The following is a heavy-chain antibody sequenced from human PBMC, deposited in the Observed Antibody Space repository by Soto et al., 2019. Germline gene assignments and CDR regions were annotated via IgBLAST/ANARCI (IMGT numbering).Heavy chain of an antibody. CDR2: IGHLENN. J-gene: IGHJ4*02. CDR3: ARGGGNDPFDS. D-gene: IGHD5-12*01. CDR1: GGSITHGGFS. Sequence: QLRLQESGSGVVRTSETLSLTCTVSGGSITHGGFSWSWIRQSPGKGLEWIGYIGHLENNYFHPTFKSRLTMSIDRSKNQFSLNLSSVTAADRAVYYCARGGGNDPFDSWGQGVLVSVSS. V-gene: IGHV4-30-2*06.